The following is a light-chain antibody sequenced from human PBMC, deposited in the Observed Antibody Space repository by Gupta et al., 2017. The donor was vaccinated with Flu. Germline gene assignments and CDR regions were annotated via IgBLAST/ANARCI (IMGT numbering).Light chain of an antibody. J-gene: IGKJ1*01. CDR3: QQYDSLPT. CDR1: QDIRNY. V-gene: IGKV1-33*01. CDR2: DAS. Sequence: SPSSLSASVGDRVTITCQASQDIRNYLNWYQQKPGKAPDLLIYDASNWEKGVPSRFSGSGYGTEFTFTIKGLQAEDVATYYCQQYDSLPTFGQGTTVEIK.